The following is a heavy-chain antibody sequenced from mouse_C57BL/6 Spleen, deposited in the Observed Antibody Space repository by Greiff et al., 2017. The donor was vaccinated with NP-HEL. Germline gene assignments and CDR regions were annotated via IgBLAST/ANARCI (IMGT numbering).Heavy chain of an antibody. V-gene: IGHV5-9*01. J-gene: IGHJ1*03. Sequence: EVQRVESGGGLVKPGGSLKLSCAASGFTFSSYTMSWVRQTPEKRLEWVATISGGGGNTYYPDSVKGRFTISRDNAKNTLYLQMSSLRSEDTALYYCARSTVVATGYFDVWGTGTTVTVAS. CDR1: GFTFSSYT. D-gene: IGHD1-1*01. CDR3: ARSTVVATGYFDV. CDR2: ISGGGGNT.